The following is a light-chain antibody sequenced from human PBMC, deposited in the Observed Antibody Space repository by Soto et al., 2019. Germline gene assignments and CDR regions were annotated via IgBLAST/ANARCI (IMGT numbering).Light chain of an antibody. Sequence: EILLTQSPGTLSLSPGEIATLCCRASQSVSSGYLAWYQQKPGQAPRLLIYDASNRATGIPARFSGSGSGTDFTLTISSLEPEDFAVYYCQQRSNWPPTWTFGQGTKVDIK. CDR2: DAS. CDR3: QQRSNWPPTWT. J-gene: IGKJ1*01. CDR1: QSVSSGY. V-gene: IGKV3-11*01.